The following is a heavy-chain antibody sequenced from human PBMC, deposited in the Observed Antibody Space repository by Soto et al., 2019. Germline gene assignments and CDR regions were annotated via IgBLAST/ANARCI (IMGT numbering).Heavy chain of an antibody. CDR1: GGSISSGGYY. J-gene: IGHJ4*02. CDR2: IYYSGST. D-gene: IGHD1-1*01. Sequence: TLSLTCTVSGGSISSGGYYWSWIRQHPGKGLEWIGYIYYSGSTYYNPSLKSRVTISVDTSKNQFSLKLSSVTAADTAVYYCARVDLRKRTFYYWGQGTLVTVSS. CDR3: ARVDLRKRTFYY. V-gene: IGHV4-31*03.